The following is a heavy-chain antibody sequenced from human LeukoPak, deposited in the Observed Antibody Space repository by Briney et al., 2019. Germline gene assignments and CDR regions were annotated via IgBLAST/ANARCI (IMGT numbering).Heavy chain of an antibody. CDR3: ARGDIDH. CDR2: IHPNDGGT. J-gene: IGHJ5*02. CDR1: GYTFNIYY. Sequence: VSVKVSCKTSGYTFNIYYVQWVRQAPGQGLEWMGVIHPNDGGTTYAQKFQGRIIMTSDTSTSTIYMELSSLKSDDTAVYYCARGDIDHWGQGTLVTVSS. V-gene: IGHV1-46*02. D-gene: IGHD2-15*01.